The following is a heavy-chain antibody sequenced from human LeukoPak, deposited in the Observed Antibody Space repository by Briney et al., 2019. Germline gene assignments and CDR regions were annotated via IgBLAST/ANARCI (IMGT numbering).Heavy chain of an antibody. CDR1: GDSFSSNSVT. V-gene: IGHV6-1*01. Sequence: SQTLSLTCAISGDSFSSNSVTWNWITQSPSRGLEWLGRTYYRSTWYNDYAVSVRGRITVNPNTSKNQFSLHLKSVTPEDTAVYYCARRLTQYDCFDPWGQGILVTVSS. CDR3: ARRLTQYDCFDP. J-gene: IGHJ5*02. CDR2: TYYRSTWYN. D-gene: IGHD2-2*01.